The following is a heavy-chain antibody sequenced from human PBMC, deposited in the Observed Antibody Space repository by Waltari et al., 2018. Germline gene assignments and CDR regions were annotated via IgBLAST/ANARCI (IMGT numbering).Heavy chain of an antibody. J-gene: IGHJ4*02. D-gene: IGHD6-19*01. CDR2: IYYSGST. CDR1: GGSISGYY. V-gene: IGHV4-59*01. Sequence: QVQLQESGPGLVKPSETLSLTCTVPGGSISGYYWSWIRQPPGKGLAWIGYIYYSGSTNYNPSLKSRVTISIDTSKNQFSLKMNSVTAADTAIYYCAREGIREQWLAVDYWGQGTLVTVSS. CDR3: AREGIREQWLAVDY.